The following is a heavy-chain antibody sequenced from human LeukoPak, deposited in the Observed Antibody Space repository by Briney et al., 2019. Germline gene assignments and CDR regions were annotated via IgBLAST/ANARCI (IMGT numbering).Heavy chain of an antibody. V-gene: IGHV3-21*01. CDR3: ARAFWQQGSNWFAP. CDR2: ISSSSIYI. Sequence: GGSLRLSCAASGFTFSTYSMNWVRQAPGKGLEWVSSISSSSIYIYYVYSVKGRFTISRENAKHSLYLQMNRLRAEDTAVYYCARAFWQQGSNWFAPWGQGTLVTVSS. CDR1: GFTFSTYS. J-gene: IGHJ5*02. D-gene: IGHD6-13*01.